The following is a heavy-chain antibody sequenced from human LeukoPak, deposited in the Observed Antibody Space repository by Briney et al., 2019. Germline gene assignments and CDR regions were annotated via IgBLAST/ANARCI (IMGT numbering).Heavy chain of an antibody. CDR1: GYTFTGYY. CDR2: VNPNTGGT. CDR3: VREAGPLD. V-gene: IGHV1-2*02. Sequence: ASVKVSCKASGYTFTGYYINWVRQAPGQAPEWVGWVNPNTGGTRYAQKFQGRVTMTRDTSITTAFMELRGLTFDDTAVFYCVREAGPLDWGQGTLVAVSS. J-gene: IGHJ4*01.